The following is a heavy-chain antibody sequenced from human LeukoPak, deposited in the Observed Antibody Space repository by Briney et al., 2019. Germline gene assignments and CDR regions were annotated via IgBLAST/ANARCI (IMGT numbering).Heavy chain of an antibody. CDR1: GFTFSSLA. Sequence: GGSLRLSCADSGFTFSSLAMRWVRQAPGKGLEWVSTIGGGGGDTYYTDSVKGRFTISRDNSRNTLYLQMNSLRAEDTAVYHCAKRLGHTGFDYWGQGTLVTVSS. CDR3: AKRLGHTGFDY. CDR2: IGGGGGDT. J-gene: IGHJ4*02. D-gene: IGHD4-17*01. V-gene: IGHV3-23*01.